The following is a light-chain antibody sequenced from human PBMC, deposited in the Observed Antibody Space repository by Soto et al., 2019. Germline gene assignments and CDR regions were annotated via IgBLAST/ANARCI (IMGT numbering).Light chain of an antibody. Sequence: EIVMTQSPATLSVSPGERATLSCRASQSVSSNLAWYQQKPGQAPRLLIYGASTRATGIPARFSGSGSGTEFTLTLSSRQSEDVAVCYCQQYNNWPPWTFGQGTKVEIK. V-gene: IGKV3-15*01. CDR1: QSVSSN. CDR3: QQYNNWPPWT. J-gene: IGKJ1*01. CDR2: GAS.